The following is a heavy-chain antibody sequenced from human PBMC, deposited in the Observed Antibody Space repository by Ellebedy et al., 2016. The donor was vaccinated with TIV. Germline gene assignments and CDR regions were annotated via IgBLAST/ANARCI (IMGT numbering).Heavy chain of an antibody. Sequence: GESLKISCAASGLTFSSHAMSWVRQAPRRGLVWVSRISNDGSSTSYADSVKGRFTISRDNAKNTLYLQMNSLRVEDTAAYYCTPWGLGGYWGQGTLVTVSS. CDR1: GLTFSSHA. D-gene: IGHD2-21*01. CDR2: ISNDGSST. J-gene: IGHJ4*02. CDR3: TPWGLGGY. V-gene: IGHV3-74*01.